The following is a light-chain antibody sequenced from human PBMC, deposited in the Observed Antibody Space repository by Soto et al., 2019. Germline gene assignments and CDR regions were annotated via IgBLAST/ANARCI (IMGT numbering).Light chain of an antibody. CDR3: QQLHIYPRT. V-gene: IGKV1-9*01. CDR2: AAT. J-gene: IGKJ1*01. Sequence: DIRLTQSPSFLSGSVGDRVTITCRASQDINSYLAWYRQKPGKAPKLLIYAATTLVSAVPSRFSVGGSGTEFTLTISSLQPEDVATYYCQQLHIYPRTFGQGTKVEF. CDR1: QDINSY.